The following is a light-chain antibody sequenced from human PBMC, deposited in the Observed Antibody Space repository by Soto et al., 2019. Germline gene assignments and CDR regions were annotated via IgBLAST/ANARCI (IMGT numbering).Light chain of an antibody. CDR1: QTISSY. Sequence: DIQMTQSPASLSASVGERVTITCRASQTISSYVNWYQQKPGAAPKLLIYSASTLQTGVPSRFSGSGFGTDYTLTISSLQPADFAIYYCQQTFRTPHTFGQGTKVDI. CDR2: SAS. V-gene: IGKV1-39*01. CDR3: QQTFRTPHT. J-gene: IGKJ2*01.